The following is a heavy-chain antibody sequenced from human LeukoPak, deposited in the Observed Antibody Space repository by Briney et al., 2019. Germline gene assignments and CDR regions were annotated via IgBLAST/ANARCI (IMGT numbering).Heavy chain of an antibody. CDR3: ARDHGSAYYRAPRH. CDR2: INPSGGST. V-gene: IGHV1-46*01. J-gene: IGHJ4*02. Sequence: GASVKVSCKASGYIFTNYYMHWVRQAPGQVLEWMGTINPSGGSTTYAQRFQGRVTMTRDTSTSTVYMELSSLRSEDTAVYYCARDHGSAYYRAPRHWGQGTLVTVSS. CDR1: GYIFTNYY. D-gene: IGHD3-10*01.